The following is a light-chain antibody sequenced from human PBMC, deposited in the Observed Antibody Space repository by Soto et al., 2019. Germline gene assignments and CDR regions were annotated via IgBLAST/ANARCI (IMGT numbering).Light chain of an antibody. CDR1: SSNIGAGYD. J-gene: IGLJ2*01. CDR2: SNS. V-gene: IGLV1-40*01. CDR3: QSYDTSLSGSV. Sequence: QSVLTQPPSVSGAPGQRVTISCTGSSSNIGAGYDVHWYQQLPGTAPKVFIYSNSNRPSGVPDRFSGSKSGTSASLAITGLQAEDEADYYCQSYDTSLSGSVFGGGTKLTVL.